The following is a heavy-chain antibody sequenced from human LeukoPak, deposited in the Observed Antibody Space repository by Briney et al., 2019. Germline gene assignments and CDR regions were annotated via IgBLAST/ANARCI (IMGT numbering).Heavy chain of an antibody. Sequence: SETLSLTYTVSGGSISSSSYYWGWIRQPPGKGLEWIGSIYYSGSTYYNPSLKSRVTISVDTSKNQFSLKLSSVTAADTAVYYCARGRFRSSSCRFDPWGQGTLVTVSS. CDR1: GGSISSSSYY. D-gene: IGHD6-13*01. CDR3: ARGRFRSSSCRFDP. V-gene: IGHV4-39*07. J-gene: IGHJ5*02. CDR2: IYYSGST.